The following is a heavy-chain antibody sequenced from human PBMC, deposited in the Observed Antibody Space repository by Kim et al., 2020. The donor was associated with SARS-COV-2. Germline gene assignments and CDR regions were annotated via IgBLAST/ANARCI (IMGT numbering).Heavy chain of an antibody. CDR3: ARGASSAYSTSWFDP. J-gene: IGHJ5*02. V-gene: IGHV3-21*01. D-gene: IGHD6-13*01. Sequence: GGSLRLSCAASGFTFNNHYMNWVRQAPGKGLEWVSCISSSSSHIYYTDSVTGRFTISRDNAKNSLYLEMDSLRAEDTAVYYCARGASSAYSTSWFDPWGQGTGVTVSS. CDR2: ISSSSSHI. CDR1: GFTFNNHY.